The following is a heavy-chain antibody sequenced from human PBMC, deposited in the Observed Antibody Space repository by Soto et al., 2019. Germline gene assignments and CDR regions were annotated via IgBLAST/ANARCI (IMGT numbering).Heavy chain of an antibody. J-gene: IGHJ4*02. V-gene: IGHV6-1*01. D-gene: IGHD3-10*01. Sequence: PSQTLSLTCAISGDSVSSNSAAWNWIRQSPSRGLEWLGRTYFNSIWYTDYAVSVRSRLTINADTSKNHFSLNLNSVTPEDTALYYCAGNYYGSGGYGSASYYSSFDSWGQGIKVTVSS. CDR2: TYFNSIWYT. CDR1: GDSVSSNSAA. CDR3: AGNYYGSGGYGSASYYSSFDS.